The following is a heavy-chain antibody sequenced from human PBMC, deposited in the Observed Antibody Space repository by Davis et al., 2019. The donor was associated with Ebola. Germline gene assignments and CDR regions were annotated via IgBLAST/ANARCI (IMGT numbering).Heavy chain of an antibody. CDR3: ARGWFRGSFDY. CDR2: TYYNSKWYN. Sequence: HSQTLSLTCAISGDSVSSGGWNWIRQSPSRGLEWLGRTYYNSKWYNDYAVSVKSRITINPDTSRNHFSLQLNSVTPEDTAVYYCARGWFRGSFDYWGQGTLVTVSS. J-gene: IGHJ4*02. CDR1: GDSVSSGG. D-gene: IGHD3-10*01. V-gene: IGHV6-1*01.